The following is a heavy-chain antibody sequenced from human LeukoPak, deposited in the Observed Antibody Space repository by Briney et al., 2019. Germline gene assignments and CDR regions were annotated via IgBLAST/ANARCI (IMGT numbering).Heavy chain of an antibody. D-gene: IGHD2-15*01. J-gene: IGHJ4*02. V-gene: IGHV3-23*01. Sequence: PGGSLRLSCAASGFTFSSYAMSWVRQAPGKGLEWVSAISGSGGSTNYADSVKGRFTISRDNSKNTLYLQMNSLRAEDTAVYYCAKYCSGGSCYTLDNWGQGSLVTVSS. CDR3: AKYCSGGSCYTLDN. CDR1: GFTFSSYA. CDR2: ISGSGGST.